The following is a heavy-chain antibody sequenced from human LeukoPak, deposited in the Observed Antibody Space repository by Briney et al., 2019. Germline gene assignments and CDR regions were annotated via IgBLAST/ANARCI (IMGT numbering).Heavy chain of an antibody. CDR1: GYSISSGYY. V-gene: IGHV4-38-2*02. CDR2: IYHSGSA. CDR3: AREEMGGIDY. Sequence: SETLSLTRAVSGYSISSGYYWGWIRQPPGKGLEWIGSIYHSGSAYYNRSLKSRVTISLDTSKNQFSLKLSSVTAADTAVYYCAREEMGGIDYWGQGTLVSVSS. D-gene: IGHD5-24*01. J-gene: IGHJ4*02.